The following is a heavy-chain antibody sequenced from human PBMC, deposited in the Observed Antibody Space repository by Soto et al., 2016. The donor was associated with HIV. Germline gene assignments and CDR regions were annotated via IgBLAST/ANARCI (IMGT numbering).Heavy chain of an antibody. CDR2: IYSGGNT. Sequence: EVQLVESGGGLVQPGGSLRLSCAASGLSVSSNYMSWVRQPPGKGLEWVSVIYSGGNTYYADSVKGRFTISRDSSKNTLYLQMNSLRAEDTAVYYCAREYLPPDDYWGQGTLVTVSS. CDR3: AREYLPPDDY. V-gene: IGHV3-66*01. CDR1: GLSVSSNY. D-gene: IGHD2-2*01. J-gene: IGHJ4*02.